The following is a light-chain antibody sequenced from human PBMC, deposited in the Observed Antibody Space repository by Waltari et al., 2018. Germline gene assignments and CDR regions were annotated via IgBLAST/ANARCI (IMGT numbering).Light chain of an antibody. Sequence: QSAPTQPASVSGSPGQSFTISCSGSSSDVDSYHLVSWYQPHPGKVPKLILYEGNKRPSGVSNRFSGSKSGDTASLTISGLQAEDEAAYYCCSYVTSRTFVFGGGTKVSVL. V-gene: IGLV2-23*03. CDR1: SSDVDSYHL. J-gene: IGLJ2*01. CDR2: EGN. CDR3: CSYVTSRTFV.